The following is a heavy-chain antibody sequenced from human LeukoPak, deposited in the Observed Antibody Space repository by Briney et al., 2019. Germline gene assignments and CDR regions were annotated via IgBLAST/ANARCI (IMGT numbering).Heavy chain of an antibody. J-gene: IGHJ4*02. Sequence: ASVKVSCKASGYTFTGYYMHWVRQAPGQGLEWMGWIDPNSGGTNYAQKFQGRVTMTRDTSISTAYMELSRLRSDDTAVYYCARVRYYDSSGYYYDFDYWGQGTLVTVSS. D-gene: IGHD3-22*01. CDR3: ARVRYYDSSGYYYDFDY. CDR1: GYTFTGYY. V-gene: IGHV1-2*02. CDR2: IDPNSGGT.